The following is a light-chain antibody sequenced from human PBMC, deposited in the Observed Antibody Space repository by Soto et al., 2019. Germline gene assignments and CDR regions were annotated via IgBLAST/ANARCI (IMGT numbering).Light chain of an antibody. J-gene: IGKJ5*01. V-gene: IGKV2-30*01. Sequence: DVVMTQSPLSLPVTLGQPASISCRSSQSLLSTDGSTYLSWFQQRPGQSPRRLIYAVSNRDSGVPDRFSGSGSGTDFTLNISRVGAEDIGIYYCMQGTHWPPITFGQGTRLEIK. CDR1: QSLLSTDGSTY. CDR3: MQGTHWPPIT. CDR2: AVS.